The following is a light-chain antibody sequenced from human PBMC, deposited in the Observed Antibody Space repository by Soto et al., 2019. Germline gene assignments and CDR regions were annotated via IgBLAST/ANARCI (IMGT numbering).Light chain of an antibody. Sequence: QTLLRRPGSVSAAPGQRVAISCTGSSSNIGAGYDVHWYQQRPGTAPKLLIFGNINRPSGVPDRFSGSKSGTSDSLAITGLQAEDEGAYYCQSYDTTLRARYAFGTGTKVTVL. CDR2: GNI. CDR1: SSNIGAGYD. V-gene: IGLV1-40*01. CDR3: QSYDTTLRARYA. J-gene: IGLJ1*01.